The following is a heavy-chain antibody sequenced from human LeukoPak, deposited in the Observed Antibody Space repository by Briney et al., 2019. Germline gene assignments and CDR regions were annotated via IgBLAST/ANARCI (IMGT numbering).Heavy chain of an antibody. CDR1: GFTFSSYS. Sequence: PGGSLRLSCAASGFTFSSYSVNWVRQAPGKGLEWVSYISSSSSTIYYADSVKGRFTISRDNSKNTLYLQMNSLRAEDTAVYYCAKEGITMIVVVRGRGYFDYWGQGTLVTVSS. V-gene: IGHV3-48*01. CDR3: AKEGITMIVVVRGRGYFDY. D-gene: IGHD3-22*01. J-gene: IGHJ4*02. CDR2: ISSSSSTI.